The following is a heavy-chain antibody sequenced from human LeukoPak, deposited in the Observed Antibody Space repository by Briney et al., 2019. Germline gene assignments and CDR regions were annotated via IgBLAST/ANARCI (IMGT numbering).Heavy chain of an antibody. D-gene: IGHD3-3*01. CDR1: GGSISSSSYY. CDR3: ARDPITIFGVVPFGY. V-gene: IGHV4-39*07. J-gene: IGHJ4*02. CDR2: IYYSGST. Sequence: SETLSLTCTVSGGSISSSSYYWGWIRQPPGKGLEWIGSIYYSGSTYYNPSLKSRVTISVDTSKNQFSLKLSSVTAGDTAVYYCARDPITIFGVVPFGYWGQGTLVTVSS.